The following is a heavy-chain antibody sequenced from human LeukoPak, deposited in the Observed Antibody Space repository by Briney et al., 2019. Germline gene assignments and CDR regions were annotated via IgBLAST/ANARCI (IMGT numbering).Heavy chain of an antibody. J-gene: IGHJ5*02. Sequence: ASVKVSRKVSGYTFTDYYMHWVRQAPGKGLAWLGLLNLESGKTLYTEKFQGRVTITADTSTDTAYMELSSLRSEDTAVYYCATAPNWNYRNWFDPWGQGTLVTVSS. D-gene: IGHD1-7*01. CDR2: LNLESGKT. CDR1: GYTFTDYY. V-gene: IGHV1-69-2*01. CDR3: ATAPNWNYRNWFDP.